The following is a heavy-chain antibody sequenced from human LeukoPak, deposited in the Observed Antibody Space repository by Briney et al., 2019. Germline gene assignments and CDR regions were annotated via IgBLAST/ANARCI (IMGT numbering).Heavy chain of an antibody. D-gene: IGHD2-8*01. Sequence: PGGSLRLSCAGSGFTFSSYAMSWVRQAPGQGLEWVSVISDSGDYTSYADSVRGRFTISRDNSRNTLYLQMISLRPEDTAVYYCAKDTSIGKYCTNGVCSPFDYWGQGTLVTVS. V-gene: IGHV3-23*01. CDR2: ISDSGDYT. CDR3: AKDTSIGKYCTNGVCSPFDY. J-gene: IGHJ4*02. CDR1: GFTFSSYA.